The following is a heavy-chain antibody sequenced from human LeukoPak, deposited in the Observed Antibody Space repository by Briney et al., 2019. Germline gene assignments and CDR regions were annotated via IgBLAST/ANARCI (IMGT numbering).Heavy chain of an antibody. CDR3: ARDLSGIAGYTYGRGIDY. V-gene: IGHV3-7*01. Sequence: GGSLRLSCAASGFTFRRYGMNWVRQAPGKGLEWVANIKKDGSEKYVDAVKGRFTISRDNAKTSLYLQMNSLRAEDTAVYYCARDLSGIAGYTYGRGIDYWGQGTLVTVSS. CDR2: IKKDGSEK. J-gene: IGHJ4*02. D-gene: IGHD5-18*01. CDR1: GFTFRRYG.